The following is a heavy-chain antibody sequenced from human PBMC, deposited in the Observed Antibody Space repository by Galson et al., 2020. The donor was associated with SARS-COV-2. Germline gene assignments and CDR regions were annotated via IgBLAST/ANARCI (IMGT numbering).Heavy chain of an antibody. CDR3: ARGGYSYFDY. V-gene: IGHV4-61*02. J-gene: IGHJ4*02. CDR1: GGSISSGSYY. D-gene: IGHD5-12*01. CDR2: IYTSGST. Sequence: SETLSLTCTVSGGSISSGSYYWSWIRQPAGKGLEWIGRIYTSGSTNYNPSLKSRVTISVDTSKNQFSLKLSSVTAADTAVYYCARGGYSYFDYWGQGTRVTVSS.